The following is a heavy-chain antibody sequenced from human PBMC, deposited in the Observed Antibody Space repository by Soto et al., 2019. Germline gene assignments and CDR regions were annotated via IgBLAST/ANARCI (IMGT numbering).Heavy chain of an antibody. CDR1: GFTFSRYS. V-gene: IGHV3-30-3*01. D-gene: IGHD2-21*01. CDR3: AREVVLTEWYFDN. Sequence: QVHLMESGGGVVQPGGSLRLSSATSGFTFSRYSMHWFRQAPGKGLEWVAVTSSDGGTKFYADSVKGRFTVSRDNSKNTLYLQMNSLRPEDTGVYYCAREVVLTEWYFDNWGQGILVTVSS. J-gene: IGHJ4*02. CDR2: TSSDGGTK.